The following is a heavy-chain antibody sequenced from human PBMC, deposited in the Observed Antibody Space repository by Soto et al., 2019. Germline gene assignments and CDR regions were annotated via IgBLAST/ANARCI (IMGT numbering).Heavy chain of an antibody. V-gene: IGHV4-59*01. D-gene: IGHD6-13*01. J-gene: IGHJ5*02. CDR1: GRSISSYY. CDR3: ARVDSSWEYFDP. CDR2: IYYSGST. Sequence: PSETLSLTCTVSGRSISSYYWSWIRQPPGKGLEWIGYIYYSGSTNYNPSLKSRVTISVDTSKNQFSLKLSSVTAADTAVYYCARVDSSWEYFDPWGQGTLVTVSS.